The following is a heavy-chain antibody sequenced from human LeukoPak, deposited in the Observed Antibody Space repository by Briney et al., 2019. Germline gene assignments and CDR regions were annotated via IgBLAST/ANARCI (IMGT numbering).Heavy chain of an antibody. CDR1: GYSISSGYY. J-gene: IGHJ4*02. Sequence: SETLSLTCAVSGYSISSGYYWGWIRQPPGKGLGWIGRIYHSGSTCYNPSLKSRVTISVDTSKNQFSLKLSSVTAADTAVYYCARHALYDFWSGRTYYFDYWGQGTLVTVSS. CDR2: IYHSGST. D-gene: IGHD3-3*01. V-gene: IGHV4-38-2*01. CDR3: ARHALYDFWSGRTYYFDY.